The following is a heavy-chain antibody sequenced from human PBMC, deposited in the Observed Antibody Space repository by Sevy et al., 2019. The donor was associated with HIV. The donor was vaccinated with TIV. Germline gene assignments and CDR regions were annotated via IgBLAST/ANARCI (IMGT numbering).Heavy chain of an antibody. D-gene: IGHD2-8*02. CDR2: LIGGGSRT. CDR3: AKRRVQSGLSGGGANYGMDV. V-gene: IGHV3-23*01. CDR1: GFPFSNFA. J-gene: IGHJ6*02. Sequence: GGSLRLSCAASGFPFSNFAMSWVRQAPGKGLEWVSTLIGGGSRTYYADSVTGRFIISRDNSRNTLYLQMNSLRAEDTSIYYCAKRRVQSGLSGGGANYGMDVCGRGTTVTVSS.